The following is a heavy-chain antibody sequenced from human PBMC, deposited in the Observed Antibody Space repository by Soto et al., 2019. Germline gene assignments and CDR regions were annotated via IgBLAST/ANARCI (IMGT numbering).Heavy chain of an antibody. J-gene: IGHJ6*03. CDR3: ARDVKGDDFVGVEAAKLTNYSYRDV. V-gene: IGHV3-21*01. D-gene: IGHD2-15*01. Sequence: GGSLRLSCAASGFTFSSYSMNWVRQAPGKGLEWVSSISSSSYIYYADSVKGRFTISRDNAKNSLYLQMNSLRAEDTAVYYCARDVKGDDFVGVEAAKLTNYSYRDVWGKGTTVTVSS. CDR2: ISSSSYI. CDR1: GFTFSSYS.